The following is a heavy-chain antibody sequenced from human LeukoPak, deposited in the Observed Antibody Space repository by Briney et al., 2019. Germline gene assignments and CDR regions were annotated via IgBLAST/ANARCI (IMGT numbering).Heavy chain of an antibody. CDR2: ICYSGST. D-gene: IGHD2-2*02. J-gene: IGHJ4*02. Sequence: PSETLSLTCTVSGGSISSGGYYWSWIRQHPGKGLEWIGYICYSGSTYYNPSLKSRVTISVDTSKNQSSLKLSSVTAADTAVYYCARAEGYCSSTSCYTSHFDYWGQGTLVTVSS. V-gene: IGHV4-31*03. CDR1: GGSISSGGYY. CDR3: ARAEGYCSSTSCYTSHFDY.